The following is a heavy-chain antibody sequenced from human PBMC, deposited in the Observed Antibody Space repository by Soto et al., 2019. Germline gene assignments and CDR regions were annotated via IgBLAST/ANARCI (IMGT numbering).Heavy chain of an antibody. V-gene: IGHV4-34*01. J-gene: IGHJ6*02. D-gene: IGHD2-8*01. CDR3: ARDGSLNYYYYYGMDV. CDR1: GGSFSGYY. CDR2: INHSGST. Sequence: SETLSLTCAVYGGSFSGYYWSWIRQPPGKGLEWIGEINHSGSTNYNPSLKSRVTISVDTSKNQFSLKLSSVTAADTAVYYCARDGSLNYYYYYGMDVWGQGTTVTVSS.